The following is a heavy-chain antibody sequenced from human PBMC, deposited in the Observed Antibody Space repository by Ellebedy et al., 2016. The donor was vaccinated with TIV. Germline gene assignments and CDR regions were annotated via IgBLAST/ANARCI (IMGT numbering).Heavy chain of an antibody. Sequence: ASVMVSCKVSGYTLADLSIHWVRQAPGKGLEWMGGFDPEDGETIYAQKFQGRVTMTEDTSTDTAYMELSSLRSEDTAVYYCATAVTPRWRDESGTYFLYYNGMDVWGRGTTVTVSS. V-gene: IGHV1-24*01. J-gene: IGHJ6*02. CDR3: ATAVTPRWRDESGTYFLYYNGMDV. CDR2: FDPEDGET. CDR1: GYTLADLS. D-gene: IGHD1-26*01.